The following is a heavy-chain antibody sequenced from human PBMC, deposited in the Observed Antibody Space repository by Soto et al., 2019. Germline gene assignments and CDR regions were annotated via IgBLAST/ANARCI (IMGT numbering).Heavy chain of an antibody. CDR2: INHSGST. V-gene: IGHV4-34*01. Sequence: SETLSLTCAVYGGSFSGYYWSWIRQPPGKGLEWIGEINHSGSTNYNPSLKSRVTISVDTSKNQFSLKLSSVTAAGTAVYYCARGSCPYSYGCARYDYWGQGTLVTVSS. CDR3: ARGSCPYSYGCARYDY. CDR1: GGSFSGYY. D-gene: IGHD5-18*01. J-gene: IGHJ4*02.